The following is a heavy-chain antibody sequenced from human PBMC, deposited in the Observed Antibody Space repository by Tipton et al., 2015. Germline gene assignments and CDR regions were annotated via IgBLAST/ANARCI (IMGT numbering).Heavy chain of an antibody. CDR1: GFTFSTYS. V-gene: IGHV3-48*02. CDR3: AKDKLWSDSYYYVFDY. J-gene: IGHJ4*02. D-gene: IGHD3-10*01. CDR2: ISSISTTI. Sequence: SLRLSCAASGFTFSTYSMNWVRQAPGKGLEWVSYISSISTTIYYADSVKGRFTISRDNAKNSLYLQMNSLRDEDTAVYYCAKDKLWSDSYYYVFDYWGQGTQVTVSS.